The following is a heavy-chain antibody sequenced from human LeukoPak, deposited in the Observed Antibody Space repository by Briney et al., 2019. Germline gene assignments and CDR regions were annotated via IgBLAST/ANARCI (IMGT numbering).Heavy chain of an antibody. CDR2: IRYDGSNK. Sequence: GGSLRLSCAASGFTFSSYAMHWVRQAPGKGLEWVAFIRYDGSNKYYADSVKGRFTISRDNSKNTLYLQMNSLRAEDTAVYYCARGSSGYTYGFDYWGQGTLVTVSS. J-gene: IGHJ4*02. CDR3: ARGSSGYTYGFDY. CDR1: GFTFSSYA. V-gene: IGHV3-30*02. D-gene: IGHD5-18*01.